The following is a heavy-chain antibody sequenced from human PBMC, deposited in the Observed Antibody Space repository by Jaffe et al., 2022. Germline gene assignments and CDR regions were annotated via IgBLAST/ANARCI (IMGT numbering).Heavy chain of an antibody. V-gene: IGHV4-34*01. J-gene: IGHJ5*02. CDR1: GGSFSGYY. D-gene: IGHD3-16*02. CDR3: ARAPAPRIYYDYVWGSYRGGSNWFDP. CDR2: INHSGST. Sequence: QVQLQQWGAGLLKPSETLSLTCAVYGGSFSGYYWSWIRQPPGKGLEWIGEINHSGSTNYNPSLKSRVTISVDTSKNQFSLKLSSVTAADTAVYYCARAPAPRIYYDYVWGSYRGGSNWFDPWGQGTLVTVSS.